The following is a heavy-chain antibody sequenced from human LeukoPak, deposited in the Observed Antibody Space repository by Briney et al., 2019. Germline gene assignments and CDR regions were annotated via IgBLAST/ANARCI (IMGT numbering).Heavy chain of an antibody. J-gene: IGHJ5*02. CDR3: ARGSAVVCTTASCYSWFDP. Sequence: GASVKVSCKASGGTFSSYAISWVRQAPGQGPEWMGWISVYKGNTNYAQKFQGRVTMTIDTSTNTAYMELRSLTSDDTALYYCARGSAVVCTTASCYSWFDPWGQGTLVTVSS. V-gene: IGHV1-18*01. CDR1: GGTFSSYA. D-gene: IGHD2-2*01. CDR2: ISVYKGNT.